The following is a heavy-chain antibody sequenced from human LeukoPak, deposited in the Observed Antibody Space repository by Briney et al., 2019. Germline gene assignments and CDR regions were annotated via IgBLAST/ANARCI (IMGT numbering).Heavy chain of an antibody. CDR2: IYYSGST. CDR3: AGEIFGVPMY. D-gene: IGHD3-3*01. Sequence: SETLSLTCTVSGGSISSSSYYWGWIRRPPGKGLEWIGSIYYSGSTYYNPSLKSRVTISVDKSKNQFSLKLSSVTAADTAVYYCAGEIFGVPMYWGQGTLVTVSS. V-gene: IGHV4-39*07. J-gene: IGHJ4*02. CDR1: GGSISSSSYY.